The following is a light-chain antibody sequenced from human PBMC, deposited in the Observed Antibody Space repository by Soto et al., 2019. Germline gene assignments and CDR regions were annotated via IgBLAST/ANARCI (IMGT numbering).Light chain of an antibody. CDR3: QQSYSNPLT. Sequence: IRMTQSPSSFSASTGDRVTITCRASQSISSYLNWYQQKPRKAPKLLIYAASSLQSGVPSKFSGSGSGTEFTLTISSLQPEDFANYYCQQSYSNPLTFGGGTKVDIK. CDR2: AAS. J-gene: IGKJ4*01. CDR1: QSISSY. V-gene: IGKV1-39*01.